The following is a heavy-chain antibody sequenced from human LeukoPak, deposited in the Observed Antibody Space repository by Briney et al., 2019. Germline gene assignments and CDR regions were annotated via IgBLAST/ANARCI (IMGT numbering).Heavy chain of an antibody. J-gene: IGHJ4*02. CDR1: GGSISSYY. V-gene: IGHV4-59*01. Sequence: SETLSLTCTVSGGSISSYYWSWIRQPPGKGLEWIGYIYYSGSTNYNPSLKSRVTISVDTSKNQFSLKLSSVTAADTAVYYCAREGIAARIDYWGQGTLVTVSS. D-gene: IGHD6-6*01. CDR3: AREGIAARIDY. CDR2: IYYSGST.